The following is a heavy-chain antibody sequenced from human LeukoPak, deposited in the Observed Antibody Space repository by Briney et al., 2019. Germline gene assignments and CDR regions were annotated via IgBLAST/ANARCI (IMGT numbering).Heavy chain of an antibody. Sequence: SETLSLTCTVSGGSINNYYWSWIRQPAGKGLEWIGRIYSSGSTNYNPSLESRVTISVDTSKNQFSLKLSSVTAADTAVYYCASAYSIVRGIDYWGQGTLVTVSS. V-gene: IGHV4-4*07. J-gene: IGHJ4*02. CDR1: GGSINNYY. D-gene: IGHD6-13*01. CDR3: ASAYSIVRGIDY. CDR2: IYSSGST.